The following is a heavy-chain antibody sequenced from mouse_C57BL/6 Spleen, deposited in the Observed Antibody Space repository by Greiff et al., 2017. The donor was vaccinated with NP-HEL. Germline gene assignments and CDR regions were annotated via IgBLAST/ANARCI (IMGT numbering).Heavy chain of an antibody. CDR3: AKWECSNYVGHFDV. V-gene: IGHV14-2*01. J-gene: IGHJ2*01. D-gene: IGHD2-5*01. CDR2: IDPEDGDT. CDR1: GFTFTDYY. Sequence: VQLQQSGAELVKPGASVKLSCTASGFTFTDYYMHWVKQRPEQGLEWIGWIDPEDGDTKYAQKFQGKATLTADTSSNTAYMQLSRLTYEDTAVYYGAKWECSNYVGHFDVWGQGTTLTVSS.